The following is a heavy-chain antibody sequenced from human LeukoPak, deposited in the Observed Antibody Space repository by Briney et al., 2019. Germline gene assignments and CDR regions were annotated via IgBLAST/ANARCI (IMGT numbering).Heavy chain of an antibody. V-gene: IGHV3-74*01. D-gene: IGHD3-16*01. CDR2: INSDGTDT. Sequence: PGGSLRLSCATSGFNLSSFWMHWVRQPPGKELVWVSRINSDGTDTNYADSAKGRFTISRDNTKNTVYLQMNSLGAEDTAVYYCARGAWGYSVHFDNWGQGALVTVSS. J-gene: IGHJ4*02. CDR3: ARGAWGYSVHFDN. CDR1: GFNLSSFW.